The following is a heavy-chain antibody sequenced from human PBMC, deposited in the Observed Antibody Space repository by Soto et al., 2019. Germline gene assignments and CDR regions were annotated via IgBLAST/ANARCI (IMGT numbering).Heavy chain of an antibody. CDR2: ISYNGNTK. J-gene: IGHJ4*02. D-gene: IGHD6-13*01. V-gene: IGHV3-30-3*01. CDR3: ARRGEEAADPGPGKDYFDY. Sequence: QVQLVESGGGVVQPGRSLRLSCAASGFSFSDYAIHWVRQPPGKGLEWLTLISYNGNTKYYADSVKGRFTISRDNSRNPWYRKRNSLRPEDRAVFYCARRGEEAADPGPGKDYFDYWGQGPLVTVSS. CDR1: GFSFSDYA.